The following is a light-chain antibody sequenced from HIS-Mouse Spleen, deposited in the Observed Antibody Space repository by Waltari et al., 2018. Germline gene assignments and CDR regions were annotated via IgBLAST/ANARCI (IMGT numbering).Light chain of an antibody. Sequence: SYVLTQPPSVSVAPGKTARITCGGNNIGSKSVHWYQQKPGQAPVLVVYDDSDRPSGIAERFSGANSGNTATLTISRVEAGDEADYYCQVWDSSSDHPVFGGGTKLTVL. CDR3: QVWDSSSDHPV. J-gene: IGLJ3*02. CDR2: DDS. CDR1: NIGSKS. V-gene: IGLV3-21*03.